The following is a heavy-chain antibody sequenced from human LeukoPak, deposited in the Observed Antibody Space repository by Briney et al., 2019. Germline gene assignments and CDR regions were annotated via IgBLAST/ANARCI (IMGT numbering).Heavy chain of an antibody. CDR3: AKDMDWKAYCGAFDI. Sequence: GGSLRLSCTASGFTFGDYAMSWVRQAPGKGLEWVSAISGSGGSTYYADSVKGRFTISRDNSKNTLYLQMNSLRAEDTAVYYCAKDMDWKAYCGAFDIWGQGTMVTVSS. CDR2: ISGSGGST. D-gene: IGHD2-21*01. CDR1: GFTFGDYA. J-gene: IGHJ3*02. V-gene: IGHV3-23*01.